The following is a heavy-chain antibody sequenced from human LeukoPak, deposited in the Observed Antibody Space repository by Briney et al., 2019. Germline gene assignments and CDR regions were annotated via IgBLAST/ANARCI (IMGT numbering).Heavy chain of an antibody. CDR2: IYSGGST. J-gene: IGHJ6*03. CDR3: ASGSGSYRTPYYYMDV. CDR1: GFTLSSNY. Sequence: PGGSLRLSCAASGFTLSSNYISWVRQAPGKGLEWVSVIYSGGSTYYADSVKGRFTITRDNSKNTLYLQMNNLRAEDTAVYYCASGSGSYRTPYYYMDVWGKGTTVTVSS. V-gene: IGHV3-53*01. D-gene: IGHD3-10*01.